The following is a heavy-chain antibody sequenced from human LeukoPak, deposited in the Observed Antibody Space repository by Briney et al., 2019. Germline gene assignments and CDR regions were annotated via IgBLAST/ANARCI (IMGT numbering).Heavy chain of an antibody. CDR3: AKASRQGAVASPLDY. D-gene: IGHD6-19*01. CDR1: GFTFTPYA. Sequence: GRSLRLSCAASGFTFTPYAMSWVRQAPGKGLEWVAGIGGVGDRTYYADSVKGRFTISRDNSKDTLFLQMNSLKAEDTAVYYCAKASRQGAVASPLDYWGQGTLVTVSS. J-gene: IGHJ4*02. CDR2: IGGVGDRT. V-gene: IGHV3-23*01.